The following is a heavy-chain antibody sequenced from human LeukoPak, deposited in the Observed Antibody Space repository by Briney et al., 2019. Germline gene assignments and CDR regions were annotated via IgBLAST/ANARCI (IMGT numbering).Heavy chain of an antibody. CDR1: GFSFGTYA. CDR3: ARGPSAYPKCFDY. V-gene: IGHV3-48*02. CDR2: ITSGSVTT. Sequence: GGSLRLSCAASGFSFGTYAMSWVRQAPGKGLEWLSHITSGSVTTHYADSVKGRFTVSRDNPKNSLYLQMNSLRDEDTAVYYCARGPSAYPKCFDYWGQGTLVTISS. J-gene: IGHJ4*02. D-gene: IGHD5-12*01.